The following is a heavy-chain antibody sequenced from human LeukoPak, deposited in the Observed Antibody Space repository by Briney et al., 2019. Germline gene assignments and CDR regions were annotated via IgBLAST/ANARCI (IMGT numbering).Heavy chain of an antibody. CDR2: IWYDGSNK. J-gene: IGHJ6*02. D-gene: IGHD1-26*01. Sequence: GGSLRLSCAASGFTFSSYGMHWVRQAPGKGLEWVAVIWYDGSNKYYADSVKGRFTISRDNSKNTLYLQMNSLRAEDTAVYYCASRSGADYGMDVWGQGTMVTVSS. CDR3: ASRSGADYGMDV. CDR1: GFTFSSYG. V-gene: IGHV3-33*08.